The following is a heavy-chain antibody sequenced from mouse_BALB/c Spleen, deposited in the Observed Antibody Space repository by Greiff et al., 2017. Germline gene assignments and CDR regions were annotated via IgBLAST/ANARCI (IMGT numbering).Heavy chain of an antibody. CDR1: GFSLTSYG. Sequence: QVQLKQSGPGLVAPSQSLSITCTVSGFSLTSYGVHWVRQSPGKGLEWLGVIWSGGSTDYNAAFISRLSISKDNSKSQVFFKMNSLQANDTAIYYCARNLGSSYRKVWFAYWGQGTLVTVSA. V-gene: IGHV2-2*02. CDR2: IWSGGST. D-gene: IGHD1-1*01. J-gene: IGHJ3*01. CDR3: ARNLGSSYRKVWFAY.